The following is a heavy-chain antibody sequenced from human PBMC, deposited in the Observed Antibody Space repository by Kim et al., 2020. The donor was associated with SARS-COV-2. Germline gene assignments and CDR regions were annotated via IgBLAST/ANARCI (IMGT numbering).Heavy chain of an antibody. Sequence: GAKNYAQKFQDRITLTRETSISTGYMELNRLTSDDTAVYYCARDQGGLDVWGQGTTVTVSS. J-gene: IGHJ6*02. CDR3: ARDQGGLDV. CDR2: GAK. V-gene: IGHV1-2*02.